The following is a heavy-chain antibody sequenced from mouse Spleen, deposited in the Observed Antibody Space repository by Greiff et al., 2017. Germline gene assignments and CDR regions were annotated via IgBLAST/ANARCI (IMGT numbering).Heavy chain of an antibody. CDR2: IYPGSGST. Sequence: VQLQQPGAELVKPGASVKMSCKASGYTFTSYWITWVKQRPGQGLEWIGDIYPGSGSTNYNGKFKGKATLTADKSSSTAYMQLSSLTSEVSAVYFCARVGSYAMDYWGQGTSVTVSS. CDR1: GYTFTSYW. D-gene: IGHD1-2*01. V-gene: IGHV1-55*01. CDR3: ARVGSYAMDY. J-gene: IGHJ4*01.